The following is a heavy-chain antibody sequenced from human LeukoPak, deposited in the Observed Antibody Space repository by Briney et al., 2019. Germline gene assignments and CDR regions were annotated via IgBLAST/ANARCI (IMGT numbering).Heavy chain of an antibody. Sequence: GGSLRLSCAASGFTFSDYYMSWIRQAPGEGLEWVSYISSSGSTIYYADSVKGRFTIPRDNAKNSLYLQMNSLRAEDTAVYYCARDWMRLAARPNWFDPWGQGTLVTVSS. CDR2: ISSSGSTI. CDR3: ARDWMRLAARPNWFDP. D-gene: IGHD6-6*01. CDR1: GFTFSDYY. J-gene: IGHJ5*02. V-gene: IGHV3-11*01.